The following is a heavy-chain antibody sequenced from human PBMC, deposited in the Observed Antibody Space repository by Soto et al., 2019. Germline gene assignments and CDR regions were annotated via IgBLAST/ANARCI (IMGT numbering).Heavy chain of an antibody. CDR3: AKDFRDYITNWFDP. CDR2: ISWNSGSI. J-gene: IGHJ5*02. D-gene: IGHD4-4*01. CDR1: GFTFDDYA. V-gene: IGHV3-9*01. Sequence: EVQLVESGGGLVQPGRSLRLSCAASGFTFDDYAMHWVRQAPGKGLEWVSGISWNSGSIGYADSVKGRFTISRDNDKNSLYLQMNSLRAEDTALYYCAKDFRDYITNWFDPWGQGTLVTVSS.